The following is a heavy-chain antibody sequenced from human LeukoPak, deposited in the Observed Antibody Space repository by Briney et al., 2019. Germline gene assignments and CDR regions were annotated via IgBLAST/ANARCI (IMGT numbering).Heavy chain of an antibody. Sequence: GSLRLSCAASGFTFSSYAMSWVRQAPGKGLEWVSAISGSGGSTYYADSMKGRFTISRDNSKNTLYLQMNSLRAEDTAVYYCAKKSTKLPPLYGMDVWGQGTTVTVSS. CDR2: ISGSGGST. D-gene: IGHD2-15*01. CDR3: AKKSTKLPPLYGMDV. J-gene: IGHJ6*02. V-gene: IGHV3-23*01. CDR1: GFTFSSYA.